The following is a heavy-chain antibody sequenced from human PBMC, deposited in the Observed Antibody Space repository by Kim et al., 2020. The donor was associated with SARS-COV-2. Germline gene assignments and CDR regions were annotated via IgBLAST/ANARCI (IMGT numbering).Heavy chain of an antibody. CDR1: GGTFSSYA. V-gene: IGHV1-69*13. CDR2: IIPIFGTA. D-gene: IGHD3-10*01. CDR3: ARAGSRWFGELLLTVAFDI. Sequence: SVKVSCKASGGTFSSYAISWVRQAPGQGLEWMGGIIPIFGTANYAQKFQGRVTITADESTSTAYMELSSLRSEDTAVYYCARAGSRWFGELLLTVAFDIWGQGTMVTVSS. J-gene: IGHJ3*02.